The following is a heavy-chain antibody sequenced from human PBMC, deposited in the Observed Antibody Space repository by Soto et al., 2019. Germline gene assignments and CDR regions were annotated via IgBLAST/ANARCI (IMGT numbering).Heavy chain of an antibody. V-gene: IGHV4-59*02. J-gene: IGHJ5*01. D-gene: IGHD3-10*01. Sequence: QVQLQESGPGLVKPSETVSLTCTVSGDSVNTFFWSWIRQPPGQGLELIGFIYNGGSTDYNPSFQSRVTISLDTSKNQFFLKLSAVTAADTAVYYCARGGASSKWLDSWGQGTLVTVSA. CDR3: ARGGASSKWLDS. CDR2: IYNGGST. CDR1: GDSVNTFF.